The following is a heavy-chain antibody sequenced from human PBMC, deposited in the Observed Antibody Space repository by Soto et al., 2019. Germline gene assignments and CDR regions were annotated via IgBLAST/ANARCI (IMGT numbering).Heavy chain of an antibody. CDR1: GFTFSSYE. D-gene: IGHD3-10*01. J-gene: IGHJ4*02. CDR3: VRYLHAPVSTDALWVAN. V-gene: IGHV3-48*03. CDR2: ISSTGSGT. Sequence: EMQLVESGGGLVQPGGSLRLSCAASGFTFSSYEMHWVRQAPGKGLEWISYISSTGSGTRYADSVRGRFTMSRDNAKKSVSLHISSLRSEDTAVDDCVRYLHAPVSTDALWVANWGQETQVTVSS.